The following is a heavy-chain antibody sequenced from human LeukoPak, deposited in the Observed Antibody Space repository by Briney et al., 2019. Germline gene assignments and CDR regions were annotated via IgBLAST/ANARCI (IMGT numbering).Heavy chain of an antibody. CDR2: INHSGST. J-gene: IGHJ5*02. D-gene: IGHD3-3*01. Sequence: PSETLSLTCTVSGGSISSYYWSWIRQPAGKGLEWIGEINHSGSTNYNPSLKSRVTISVDTSKNQFSLKLSSVTAADTAVYYCARTRAYDFWTFDPWGQGTLVTVSS. CDR1: GGSISSYY. V-gene: IGHV4-34*01. CDR3: ARTRAYDFWTFDP.